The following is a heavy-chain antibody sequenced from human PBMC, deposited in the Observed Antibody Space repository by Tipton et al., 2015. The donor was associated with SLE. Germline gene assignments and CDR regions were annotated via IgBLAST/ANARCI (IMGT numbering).Heavy chain of an antibody. Sequence: SLRLSCAASGFTFSSYGMHWVRQAPGKGLEWVAFIRYDGSNKYYADSVKGRFTISRDNSKNTLYLQMNSLRAEDTAVYYCAKDRDYSGSYFDYWGQGTLVTVSS. D-gene: IGHD1-26*01. V-gene: IGHV3-30*02. CDR3: AKDRDYSGSYFDY. J-gene: IGHJ4*02. CDR2: IRYDGSNK. CDR1: GFTFSSYG.